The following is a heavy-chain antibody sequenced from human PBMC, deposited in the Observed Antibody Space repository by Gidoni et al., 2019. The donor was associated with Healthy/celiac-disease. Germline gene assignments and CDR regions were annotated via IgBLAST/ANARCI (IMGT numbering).Heavy chain of an antibody. D-gene: IGHD3-22*01. V-gene: IGHV4-38-2*02. CDR1: GYSISSGYY. CDR3: AREVTYYYDSSGPYYFDY. Sequence: QVQLQESGPGLVKPSETLSLTCTVSGYSISSGYYWGWIRQPPGKGLEWIGSIYHSGSTYYNPSLKSRVTISVDTSKNQFSLKLSSVTAADTAVYYCAREVTYYYDSSGPYYFDYWGQGTLVTVSS. J-gene: IGHJ4*02. CDR2: IYHSGST.